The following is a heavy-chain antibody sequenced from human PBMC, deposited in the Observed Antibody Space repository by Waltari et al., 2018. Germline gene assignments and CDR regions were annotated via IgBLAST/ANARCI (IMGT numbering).Heavy chain of an antibody. J-gene: IGHJ6*03. CDR2: INHSGST. D-gene: IGHD3-22*01. V-gene: IGHV4-34*01. Sequence: QVQLQQWGAGLLKPSETLSLTCAVYGGSFSGYYWSWIRQPPGKGLEWIGEINHSGSTNYNPSLKIRVTISVDTSKNQFSLKLSSVTAADTAVYYCARRGGYLYYYYYMDVWGKGTTVTVSS. CDR1: GGSFSGYY. CDR3: ARRGGYLYYYYYMDV.